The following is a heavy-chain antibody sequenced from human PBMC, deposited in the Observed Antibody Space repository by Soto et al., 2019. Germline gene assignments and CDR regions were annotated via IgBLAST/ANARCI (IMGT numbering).Heavy chain of an antibody. CDR2: IIPILGIA. D-gene: IGHD3-10*01. CDR3: ARGRYYGSGSYYKSWFDP. V-gene: IGHV1-69*02. CDR1: GGTFSSYT. Sequence: QVQLVQSGAEVKKPGSSVKVSCKASGGTFSSYTISWVRQAPGQGLEWMGRIIPILGIANYAQKFQGRVTITADKATSTAYMELSSLRSEETAVYYCARGRYYGSGSYYKSWFDPWGQGTLVTVSS. J-gene: IGHJ5*02.